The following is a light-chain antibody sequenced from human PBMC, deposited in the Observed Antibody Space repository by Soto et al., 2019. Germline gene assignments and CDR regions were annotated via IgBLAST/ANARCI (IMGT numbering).Light chain of an antibody. V-gene: IGKV3-20*01. J-gene: IGKJ1*01. CDR2: SAS. CDR3: QQYGTLPRT. CDR1: QSVGSSY. Sequence: EIGLTQSPGTLSLSPGERATLSCRASQSVGSSYLAWYQQKPGQAPRLLIYSASSRATGIPDRFSGSGSGTDFTLTISRLEPEDFAVYYCQQYGTLPRTFGQGTKVDIK.